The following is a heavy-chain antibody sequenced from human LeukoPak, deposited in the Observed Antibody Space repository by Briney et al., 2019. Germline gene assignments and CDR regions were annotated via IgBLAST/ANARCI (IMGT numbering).Heavy chain of an antibody. Sequence: PSETLSLTCAVYGGSFRGHYWTWIRQPPGKGLEWIGEINHSGSTNYNPSLKSRVIISVDTSKNQFSLELRSVTDADTAVYYCARAREAETIDYWGQGTLVTVSS. CDR2: INHSGST. V-gene: IGHV4-34*01. D-gene: IGHD4-11*01. J-gene: IGHJ4*02. CDR3: ARAREAETIDY. CDR1: GGSFRGHY.